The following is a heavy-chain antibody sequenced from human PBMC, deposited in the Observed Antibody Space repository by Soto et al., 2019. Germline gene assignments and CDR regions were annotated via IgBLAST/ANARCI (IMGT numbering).Heavy chain of an antibody. Sequence: QIQLLQAGAEVKKPGASVKVNCKASGYTFRNFGISWVRQAPGQGLEWMGWISAYNANANYAQKFQSRLTMTADTSTSTAYMELRSLRSDDTAVYYCARENSYFDDWGQGTLVTVSS. J-gene: IGHJ4*02. V-gene: IGHV1-18*01. CDR1: GYTFRNFG. CDR2: ISAYNANA. CDR3: ARENSYFDD.